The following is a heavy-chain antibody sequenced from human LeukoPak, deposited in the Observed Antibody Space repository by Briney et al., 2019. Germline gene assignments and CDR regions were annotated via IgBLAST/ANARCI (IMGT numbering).Heavy chain of an antibody. J-gene: IGHJ4*02. D-gene: IGHD4-23*01. Sequence: GRSLRLSCAASGFAFNTYAINWVRQAPGKGLEWVSTMSGSGVMSYYADSVKGRFTISRDNSKNTLYLQMNSLRAEDTAIYYCAKDRDFGGYFDYWGQGTLVTVSS. CDR3: AKDRDFGGYFDY. V-gene: IGHV3-23*01. CDR1: GFAFNTYA. CDR2: MSGSGVMS.